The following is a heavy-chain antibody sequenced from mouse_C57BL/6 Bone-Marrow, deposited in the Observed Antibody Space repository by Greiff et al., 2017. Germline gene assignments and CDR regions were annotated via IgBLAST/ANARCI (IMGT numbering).Heavy chain of an antibody. CDR2: IHPNSGST. V-gene: IGHV1-64*01. CDR3: AGPGGYYGSSYGYYAMDY. CDR1: GYTFTSYW. J-gene: IGHJ4*01. D-gene: IGHD1-1*01. Sequence: QVQLQQPGAELVKPGASVKLSCKASGYTFTSYWMHWVKQRPGQGLEWIGMIHPNSGSTNYNEKFKSKATLTVDKSSSTAYMQLSSLTSEDSAVYYCAGPGGYYGSSYGYYAMDYWGQGTSVTVSS.